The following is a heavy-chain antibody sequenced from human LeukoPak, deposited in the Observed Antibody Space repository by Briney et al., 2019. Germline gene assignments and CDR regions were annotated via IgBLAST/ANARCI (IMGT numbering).Heavy chain of an antibody. V-gene: IGHV4-59*01. D-gene: IGHD3-9*01. Sequence: SETLSLTCTVSGGSISSYYWSWIRQPPGKGLEWIGYIYYSGSTNYNPSLKSRVTISVDTSKNQFSLKLSSVTAADTAVYYCARDRIRIGSSLRYFDPWGQGTLVTVSS. CDR1: GGSISSYY. J-gene: IGHJ5*02. CDR3: ARDRIRIGSSLRYFDP. CDR2: IYYSGST.